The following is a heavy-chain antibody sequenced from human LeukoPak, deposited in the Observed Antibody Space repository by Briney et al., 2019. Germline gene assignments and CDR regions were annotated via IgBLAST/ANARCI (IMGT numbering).Heavy chain of an antibody. J-gene: IGHJ4*02. CDR2: ISGSGGST. V-gene: IGHV3-23*01. CDR1: GFTFNNYA. D-gene: IGHD6-19*01. Sequence: PGGSLKLSCAASGFTFNNYAMSWVRQAPGKGLEWVSGISGSGGSTYYADSVKGRFTISRDNSKSTLYLQMNSLRAEDTAVYYCAKTHSSGWLFGYWGLGTLVTVSS. CDR3: AKTHSSGWLFGY.